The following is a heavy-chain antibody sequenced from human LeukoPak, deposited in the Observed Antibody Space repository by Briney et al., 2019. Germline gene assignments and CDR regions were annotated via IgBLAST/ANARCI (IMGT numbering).Heavy chain of an antibody. V-gene: IGHV4-38-2*02. CDR3: ARGPPDCSSTSCYAFDAFDI. CDR2: IYHSGST. Sequence: PSETLSLTCTVSGYSISSGYYWGWIRQPPGKGLERIGSIYHSGSTYYNPSLKSRVTISVDTSKNQFSLKLSSVTAADTAVYYCARGPPDCSSTSCYAFDAFDIWGQGTMVTVSS. D-gene: IGHD2-2*01. CDR1: GYSISSGYY. J-gene: IGHJ3*02.